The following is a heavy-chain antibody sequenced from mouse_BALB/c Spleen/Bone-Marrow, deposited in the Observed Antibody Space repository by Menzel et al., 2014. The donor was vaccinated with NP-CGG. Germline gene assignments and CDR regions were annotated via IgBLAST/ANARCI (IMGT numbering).Heavy chain of an antibody. CDR1: GFNIKDTY. CDR2: IDPANGNT. Sequence: VQLQQSGAELVKPGASVKLSCTASGFNIKDTYMHWVKQRPEQGLEWIGRIDPANGNTKYDPKFQGKATITADTSSNTAYLQPSSLTSEDTAVYYCASYYYGSSRFAYWGQGTLVTVSA. J-gene: IGHJ3*01. V-gene: IGHV14-3*02. D-gene: IGHD1-1*01. CDR3: ASYYYGSSRFAY.